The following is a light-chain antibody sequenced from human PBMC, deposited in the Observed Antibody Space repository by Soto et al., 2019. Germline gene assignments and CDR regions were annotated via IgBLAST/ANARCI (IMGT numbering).Light chain of an antibody. CDR1: QSISVH. V-gene: IGKV1-39*01. CDR3: QQSYITPYT. Sequence: DIQMTQSPSSLSASVGDTVTITCRASQSISVHLNWYQQKGGKVPTLLIYAASNLYSGVPSRFSGSGSETDFALTISSLQPEDFATYYCQQSYITPYTFGQGTRLEIK. J-gene: IGKJ2*01. CDR2: AAS.